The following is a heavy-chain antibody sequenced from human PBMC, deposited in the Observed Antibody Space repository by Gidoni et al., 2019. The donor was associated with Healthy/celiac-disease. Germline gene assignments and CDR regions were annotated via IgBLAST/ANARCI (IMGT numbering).Heavy chain of an antibody. CDR1: GYTFTGYY. V-gene: IGHV1-2*02. J-gene: IGHJ6*02. CDR3: ARGLLGVVANFYYYYGMDV. CDR2: INPNSGGT. D-gene: IGHD3-3*01. Sequence: QVQLVQSGAEVKKPGASVKVSCKASGYTFTGYYMHWVRQAPGQGLEWMGWINPNSGGTNYAQKFQGRVTMTRDTSISTAYMELSRLRSDDTAVYYCARGLLGVVANFYYYYGMDVWGQGTTVTVSS.